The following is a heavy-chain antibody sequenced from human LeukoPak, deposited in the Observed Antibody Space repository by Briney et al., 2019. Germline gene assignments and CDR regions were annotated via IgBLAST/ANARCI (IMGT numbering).Heavy chain of an antibody. J-gene: IGHJ6*02. CDR3: AKDPGEAAAAGPYYYYGMDV. D-gene: IGHD6-13*01. Sequence: GGSLRLSCAASGFTFSSYAMSWVRQAPGKGLEWVSAISGSGGSTYYADSVKGRFTISRDNSKNTLYLQMNSLRAEDTAVYYCAKDPGEAAAAGPYYYYGMDVWGQGTTVTVSS. V-gene: IGHV3-23*01. CDR2: ISGSGGST. CDR1: GFTFSSYA.